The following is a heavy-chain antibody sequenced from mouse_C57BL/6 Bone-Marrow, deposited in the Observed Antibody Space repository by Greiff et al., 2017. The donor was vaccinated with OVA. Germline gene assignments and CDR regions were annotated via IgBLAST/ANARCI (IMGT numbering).Heavy chain of an antibody. Sequence: VQLQQSGAELVKPGASVKLSCTASGFNIKDYYMHWVKQRTEQGLEWIGRIDPEDGETKYAPKFQGKATITADTSSNTADLQLSSLTAEDTAGDYCARVESYWYCDVWGTGTTVTVSS. CDR3: ARVESYWYCDV. CDR2: IDPEDGET. V-gene: IGHV14-2*01. J-gene: IGHJ1*03. CDR1: GFNIKDYY. D-gene: IGHD1-1*01.